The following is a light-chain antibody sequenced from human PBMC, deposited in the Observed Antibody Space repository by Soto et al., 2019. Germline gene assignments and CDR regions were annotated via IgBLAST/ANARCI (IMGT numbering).Light chain of an antibody. CDR3: QQRSNWPPMYT. J-gene: IGKJ2*01. CDR1: QSVSSD. V-gene: IGKV3-11*01. CDR2: DAS. Sequence: EIVLTQSPATLSLSPGERATLSCRASQSVSSDLAWYQQKPGQAPRLLIYDASNRATGIPARFSSSGSGTDFTLTISSLEPEDFAVYYCQQRSNWPPMYTFGQGTKLEIK.